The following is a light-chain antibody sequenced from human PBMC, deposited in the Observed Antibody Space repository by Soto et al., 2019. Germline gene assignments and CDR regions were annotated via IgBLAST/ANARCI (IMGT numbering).Light chain of an antibody. J-gene: IGLJ1*01. CDR2: DFT. V-gene: IGLV2-14*03. CDR1: SSDVGVYNY. CDR3: SSYRRGSTYV. Sequence: QSGLTQPASVSGSPGQSIAVSCTGTSSDVGVYNYVSWYQQHPGKAPRLIIYDFTTRPSWVSDSFSGSKSGNTASLTISGLQAEDEAYYYCSSYRRGSTYVFGTGTKVPVL.